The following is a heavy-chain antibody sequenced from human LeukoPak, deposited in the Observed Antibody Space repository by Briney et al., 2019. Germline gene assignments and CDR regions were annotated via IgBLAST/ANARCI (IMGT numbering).Heavy chain of an antibody. CDR2: INHSGST. CDR3: ARRLQTYYYDSSGYYSWFDP. J-gene: IGHJ5*02. D-gene: IGHD3-22*01. Sequence: NPSETLSLTCAVYGGSFSGYYWSWIRQPPGKGLEWIGEINHSGSTNYNPSLKSRVTISVDTSKNQFSLKLSSVTAADTAVYYCARRLQTYYYDSSGYYSWFDPWGQGTLVTVSS. V-gene: IGHV4-34*01. CDR1: GGSFSGYY.